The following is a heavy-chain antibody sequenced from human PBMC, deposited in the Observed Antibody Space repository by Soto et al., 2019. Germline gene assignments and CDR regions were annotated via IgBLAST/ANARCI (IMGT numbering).Heavy chain of an antibody. CDR2: INPTTGDT. D-gene: IGHD2-2*01. J-gene: IGHJ4*02. Sequence: RASVKVSCKASGYTFTGNYMHWVRQAPGQGLEWMALINPTTGDTKYAQKFQGRVTVTWDTSISTAYMDLSRLRSDDTAIYYCARGYCSSIGCSHYFDYWGQGTLVTVSS. CDR3: ARGYCSSIGCSHYFDY. V-gene: IGHV1-2*02. CDR1: GYTFTGNY.